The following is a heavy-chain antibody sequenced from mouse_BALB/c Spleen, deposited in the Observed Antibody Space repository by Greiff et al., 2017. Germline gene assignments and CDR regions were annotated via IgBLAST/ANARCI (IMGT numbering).Heavy chain of an antibody. CDR2: ISYSGST. D-gene: IGHD2-1*01. V-gene: IGHV3-2*02. Sequence: VQLKESGPGLVKPSQSLSLTCTVTGYSITSDYAWNWIRQFPGNKLEWMGYISYSGSTSYNPSLKSRISITRDTSKNQFFLQLNSVTTEDTATYYCARPYGNLAWFAYWGQGTLVTVAA. CDR1: GYSITSDYA. J-gene: IGHJ3*01. CDR3: ARPYGNLAWFAY.